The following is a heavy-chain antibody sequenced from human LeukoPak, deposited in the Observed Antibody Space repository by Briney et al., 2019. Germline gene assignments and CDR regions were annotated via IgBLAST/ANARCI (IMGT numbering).Heavy chain of an antibody. V-gene: IGHV4-59*01. D-gene: IGHD6-13*01. J-gene: IGHJ5*02. Sequence: SETLSLTCTVSGGSISSYYWSWIRQPPGKGLEWIGYIYYSGSTNYNPSLKSRVTISVDTSKNQFSLKLSSVTAADTAVYYCARVGAGQLVRGNWFDPWGQGTLVTVSS. CDR3: ARVGAGQLVRGNWFDP. CDR2: IYYSGST. CDR1: GGSISSYY.